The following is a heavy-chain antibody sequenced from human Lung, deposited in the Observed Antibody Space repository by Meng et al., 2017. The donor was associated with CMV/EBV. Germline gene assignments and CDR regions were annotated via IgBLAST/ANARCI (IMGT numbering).Heavy chain of an antibody. CDR2: MWLDGTER. CDR1: GIIFNTHG. Sequence: GGSLRLSCAASGIIFNTHGIHWLRQAPGKGLEWVAFMWLDGTERYNEKIVKGRFTGSRDKSKNTVFLQLSSLRVEDTAVYYCVGHQGGPREGVRLVWGQGTXVTVSS. CDR3: VGHQGGPREGVRLV. D-gene: IGHD3-10*01. V-gene: IGHV3-30*02. J-gene: IGHJ4*02.